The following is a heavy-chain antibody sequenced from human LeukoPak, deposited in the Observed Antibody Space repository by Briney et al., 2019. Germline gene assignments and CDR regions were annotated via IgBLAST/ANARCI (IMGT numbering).Heavy chain of an antibody. D-gene: IGHD3-22*01. CDR2: INHSGST. CDR3: ARERDSSGFFDY. V-gene: IGHV4-34*01. J-gene: IGHJ4*02. Sequence: SETLSLTCAVYGGSFSGYYWSWIRQPPGKGLEWIGEINHSGSTNYNPSLKSRVTISVDTSKNQFSLKLSSVTAADTAVYYCARERDSSGFFDYWGQGTLVTVSS. CDR1: GGSFSGYY.